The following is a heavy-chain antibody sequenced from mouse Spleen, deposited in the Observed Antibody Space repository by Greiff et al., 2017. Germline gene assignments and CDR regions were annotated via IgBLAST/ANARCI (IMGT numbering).Heavy chain of an antibody. Sequence: EVQVVESGGGLVKPGGSLKLSCAASGFTFSSYAMSWVRQTPEKRLEWVATISDGGSYTYYPDNVKGRFTISRDNAKNNLYLQMSHLKSEDTAMYYCARWELGQGFDYWGQGTTLTVSS. J-gene: IGHJ2*01. CDR1: GFTFSSYA. CDR3: ARWELGQGFDY. CDR2: ISDGGSYT. D-gene: IGHD4-1*01. V-gene: IGHV5-4*01.